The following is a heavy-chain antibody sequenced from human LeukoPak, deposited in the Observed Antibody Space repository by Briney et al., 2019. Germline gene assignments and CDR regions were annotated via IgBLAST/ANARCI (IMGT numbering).Heavy chain of an antibody. V-gene: IGHV4-39*01. CDR2: IYYSGST. J-gene: IGHJ4*02. D-gene: IGHD4-17*01. CDR1: GGSISSSSYY. CDR3: ARHPMTTVTRAPGADFDY. Sequence: SETLSLTCTVSGGSISSSSYYWGWIRQPPGKGREWIGSIYYSGSTYYNPSLKSRVTISVDTSKNQFSLKLSSVTAADTAVYYCARHPMTTVTRAPGADFDYWGQGTLVTVSS.